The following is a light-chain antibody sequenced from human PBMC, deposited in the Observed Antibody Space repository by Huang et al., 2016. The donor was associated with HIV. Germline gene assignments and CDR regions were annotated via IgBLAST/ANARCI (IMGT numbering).Light chain of an antibody. J-gene: IGKJ2*01. CDR3: QQRSAWPRT. Sequence: EIVLTQSPGTLSLSPGESATLSCRTSQSVFSYLAWYQQRPGQAPRLLVYDASNRATGVSARFGGSGSGTDFALTISSVESEDFAVYYCQQRSAWPRTFGQGTKLEI. V-gene: IGKV3-11*01. CDR2: DAS. CDR1: QSVFSY.